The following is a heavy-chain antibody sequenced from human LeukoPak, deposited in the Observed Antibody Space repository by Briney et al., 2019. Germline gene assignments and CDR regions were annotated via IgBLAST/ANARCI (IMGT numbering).Heavy chain of an antibody. CDR2: IRAYNGNT. J-gene: IGHJ4*02. CDR1: GYTFTSYG. CDR3: ALSIVATTGVFDY. Sequence: GASVKVSFKASGYTFTSYGISWVRQAPGQGLEWMEWIRAYNGNTNYAQKLQGRVTMTTDTSTSTAYMELRSLRSDDTAVYYCALSIVATTGVFDYWGQGTLVTVSS. V-gene: IGHV1-18*01. D-gene: IGHD5-12*01.